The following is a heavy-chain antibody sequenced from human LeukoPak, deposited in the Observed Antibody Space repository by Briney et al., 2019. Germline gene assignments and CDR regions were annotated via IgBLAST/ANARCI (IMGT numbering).Heavy chain of an antibody. Sequence: GASVKVSCKASGYTFTSYDINWVRQATGQGLEWMGWMNPNSGNTGYAQKFQGRVTMTRNTSISTAYMELSSLRSEDTAVYYCARGMAGPLAGYYYYGMDVWGQGTTVTVSS. D-gene: IGHD6-19*01. CDR1: GYTFTSYD. CDR2: MNPNSGNT. J-gene: IGHJ6*02. V-gene: IGHV1-8*01. CDR3: ARGMAGPLAGYYYYGMDV.